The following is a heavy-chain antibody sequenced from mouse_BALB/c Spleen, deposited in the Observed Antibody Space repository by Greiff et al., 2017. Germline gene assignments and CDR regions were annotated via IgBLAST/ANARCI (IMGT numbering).Heavy chain of an antibody. V-gene: IGHV1-5*01. CDR1: GYSFTSYW. D-gene: IGHD4-1*01. J-gene: IGHJ2*01. CDR2: IYPGNSDT. Sequence: EVQLQQSGTVLARPGASVKMSCKASGYSFTSYWMHWVKQRPGQGLEWIGAIYPGNSDTSYNQKFKGKAKLTAVTSASTAYMELSSLTNEDSAVYYCTRANWEGRDDYWGQGTTLTVSS. CDR3: TRANWEGRDDY.